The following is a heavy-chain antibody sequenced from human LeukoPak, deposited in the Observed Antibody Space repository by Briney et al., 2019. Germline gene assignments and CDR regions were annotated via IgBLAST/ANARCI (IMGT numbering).Heavy chain of an antibody. CDR3: ARANLDYGDLYFDY. CDR1: GFTFSSYS. Sequence: GGSLRLSCAASGFTFSSYSMNWVRQAPGKGLEWVSSISSSSSYIYYADSVKGQFTISRDNAKNSLYLQMNSLRAEDTAVYYCARANLDYGDLYFDYWGQGTLVTVSS. V-gene: IGHV3-21*01. CDR2: ISSSSSYI. D-gene: IGHD4-17*01. J-gene: IGHJ4*02.